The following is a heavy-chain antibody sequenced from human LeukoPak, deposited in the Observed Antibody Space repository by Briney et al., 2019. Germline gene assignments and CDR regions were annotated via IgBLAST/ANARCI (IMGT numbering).Heavy chain of an antibody. D-gene: IGHD1-26*01. CDR2: IIPIFGTA. CDR3: ARQRWEPRAQLYYGMDV. J-gene: IGHJ6*02. CDR1: GGTFSSYA. V-gene: IGHV1-69*13. Sequence: ASVKVSCKASGGTFSSYAISWVRQAPGQGLEWMGGIIPIFGTANYAQKFQGRVTITADESTSTAYMELSSLRSEDTAVYYCARQRWEPRAQLYYGMDVWGQGTTVTVSS.